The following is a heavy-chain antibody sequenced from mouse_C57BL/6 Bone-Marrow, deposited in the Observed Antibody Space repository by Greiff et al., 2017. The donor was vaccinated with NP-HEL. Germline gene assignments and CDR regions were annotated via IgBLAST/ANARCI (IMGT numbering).Heavy chain of an antibody. D-gene: IGHD1-1*01. J-gene: IGHJ1*03. CDR2: IRSKSNNYAT. CDR1: GFSFNTYA. Sequence: EVQLVESGGGLVQPKGSLKLSCAASGFSFNTYAMNWVRQAPGQGLEWVARIRSKSNNYATYYADSVKDRFTIAHEEAESMLYLQLNHLETEDTAMYYCVGHYYGSSRYWYFDVWGTGTTVTVSS. V-gene: IGHV10-1*01. CDR3: VGHYYGSSRYWYFDV.